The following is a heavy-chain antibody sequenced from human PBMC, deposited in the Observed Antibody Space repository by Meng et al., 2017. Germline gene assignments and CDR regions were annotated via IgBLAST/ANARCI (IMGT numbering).Heavy chain of an antibody. Sequence: HVPLQQWGAGLFKHSESLYLTCAVYGGSFSGYYWSLIRQPPGKGLEWIGEINHSGSTNYNPSLKSRVTISVDTSKNQFSLKLSSVTAADTAVYYCARKFTMVRGIYNWFDPWGQGTLVTVSS. J-gene: IGHJ5*02. CDR2: INHSGST. D-gene: IGHD3-10*01. CDR3: ARKFTMVRGIYNWFDP. CDR1: GGSFSGYY. V-gene: IGHV4-34*01.